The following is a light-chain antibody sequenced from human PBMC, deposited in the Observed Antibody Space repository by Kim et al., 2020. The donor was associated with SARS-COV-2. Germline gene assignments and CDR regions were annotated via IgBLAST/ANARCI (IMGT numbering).Light chain of an antibody. CDR3: QQYINWPLT. CDR1: QRVSNN. V-gene: IGKV3-15*01. CDR2: GAS. Sequence: VSPGERATRSCRASQRVSNNLAWYQQKPGQSPRLLIYGASTRATGIPARFSGSGSGTEFTLTISSLQSEDFAVYYCQQYINWPLTFGGGTKVEIK. J-gene: IGKJ4*01.